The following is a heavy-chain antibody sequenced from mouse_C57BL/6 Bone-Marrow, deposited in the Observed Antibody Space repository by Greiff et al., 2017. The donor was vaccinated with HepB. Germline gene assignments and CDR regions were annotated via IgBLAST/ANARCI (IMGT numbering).Heavy chain of an antibody. V-gene: IGHV1-4*01. CDR3: ARWDDYEVYFDY. Sequence: VKLQESGAELARPGASVKMSCKASGYTFTSYTMHWVKQRPGQGLEWIGYINPSSGYTKYNQKFKDKATLTADKSSSTAYMQLSSLTSEDSAVYYCARWDDYEVYFDYWGQGTTLTVSS. CDR2: INPSSGYT. D-gene: IGHD2-4*01. CDR1: GYTFTSYT. J-gene: IGHJ2*01.